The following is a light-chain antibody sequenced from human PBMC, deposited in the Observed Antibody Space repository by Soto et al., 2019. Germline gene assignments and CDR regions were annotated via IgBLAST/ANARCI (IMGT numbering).Light chain of an antibody. J-gene: IGKJ1*01. Sequence: DIQMTRAPSALSASVGDRVTITCRASQIISSYLNWYQQTRGKAPKLLIYAASSVQSVVPSMFSGSGSGTYFTLTISSLQPEDFANYYCQQSYTTLTWTFGQGTKVDIK. V-gene: IGKV1-39*01. CDR2: AAS. CDR3: QQSYTTLTWT. CDR1: QIISSY.